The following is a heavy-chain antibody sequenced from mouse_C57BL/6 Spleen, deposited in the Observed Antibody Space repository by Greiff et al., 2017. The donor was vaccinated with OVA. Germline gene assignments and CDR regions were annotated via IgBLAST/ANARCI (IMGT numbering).Heavy chain of an antibody. CDR3: TRSNYLYWYFDV. Sequence: EVQLQQSGGGLVQPGGSMKLSCAASGFTFSDAWMDWVRQSPEKGLEWVAEIRNKANNHATYYAESVKGRFTISRDDSKSSVYLQMNSLRAEDTGIYYCTRSNYLYWYFDVWGTGTTVTVSS. J-gene: IGHJ1*03. CDR1: GFTFSDAW. V-gene: IGHV6-6*01. D-gene: IGHD2-5*01. CDR2: IRNKANNHAT.